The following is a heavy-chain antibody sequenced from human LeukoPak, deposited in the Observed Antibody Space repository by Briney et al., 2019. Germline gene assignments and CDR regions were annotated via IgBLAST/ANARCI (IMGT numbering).Heavy chain of an antibody. CDR1: GFTLSSNG. CDR2: INTDGSST. J-gene: IGHJ6*02. CDR3: ARAASMDV. Sequence: GGPLELPFEAPGFTLSSNGRQGFRQPPGKGLVWVSRINTDGSSTSYADSVKGRFTISRDNAKNTLYLQMNSLRAEDTAVYYCARAASMDVWGQGTTVTVSS. V-gene: IGHV3-74*01.